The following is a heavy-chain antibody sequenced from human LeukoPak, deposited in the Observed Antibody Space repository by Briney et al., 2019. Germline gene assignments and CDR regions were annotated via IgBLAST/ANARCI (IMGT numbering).Heavy chain of an antibody. Sequence: GASVKVSCKVSGYTLTELSMHWVRQAPGKGLEWMGGFDPEDGETIYAQKFQGRVTMTEDTSTDTAYMELSSLRSEDTAVYYCVSSLRFLEWLLSGGENYFDYWGQGTLVTVSS. V-gene: IGHV1-24*01. D-gene: IGHD3-3*01. CDR2: FDPEDGET. CDR1: GYTLTELS. CDR3: VSSLRFLEWLLSGGENYFDY. J-gene: IGHJ4*02.